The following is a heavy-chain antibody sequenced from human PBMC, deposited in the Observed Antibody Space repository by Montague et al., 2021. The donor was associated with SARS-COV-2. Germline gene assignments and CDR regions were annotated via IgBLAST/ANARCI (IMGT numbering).Heavy chain of an antibody. Sequence: TLSLTCTVSGGSISSGSYYWSWIRQPAGKGLEWIGRIYTSGTTDYSFSLKSRVTISVDTSKNQFSLKLTSVTAADTAVYYCARAHRGSWAHLDNWGQGSPVTVSS. CDR2: IYTSGTT. J-gene: IGHJ4*02. D-gene: IGHD3-16*01. CDR1: GGSISSGSYY. CDR3: ARAHRGSWAHLDN. V-gene: IGHV4-61*02.